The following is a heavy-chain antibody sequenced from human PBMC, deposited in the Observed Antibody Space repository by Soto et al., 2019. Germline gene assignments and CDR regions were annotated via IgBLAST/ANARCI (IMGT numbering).Heavy chain of an antibody. J-gene: IGHJ4*02. CDR2: INAGNGNT. CDR1: GYTFTSYA. V-gene: IGHV1-3*01. CDR3: ARGSGSYRSFDY. D-gene: IGHD1-26*01. Sequence: ASVKVSCKASGYTFTSYAMHWVRQTPGQRLEWMGWINAGNGNTKYSQKFQGRVTITRDTSASTAYMELSSLRSEDTAVYYCARGSGSYRSFDYWGQGTLVTVS.